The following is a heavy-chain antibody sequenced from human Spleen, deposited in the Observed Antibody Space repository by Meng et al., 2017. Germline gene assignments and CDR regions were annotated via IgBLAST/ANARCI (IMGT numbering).Heavy chain of an antibody. J-gene: IGHJ4*02. CDR3: ARFSGDWGGYYSDF. V-gene: IGHV1-18*01. Sequence: ASVKVSCEASGYTFNNFGISWARHAPGQGLEWLGWISVYNGNTNYAQKVQGRVTMSTDTSSGTAYMELRSLSSDDTAVYFCARFSGDWGGYYSDFWGQGTLVTVSS. CDR2: ISVYNGNT. D-gene: IGHD2-21*02. CDR1: GYTFNNFG.